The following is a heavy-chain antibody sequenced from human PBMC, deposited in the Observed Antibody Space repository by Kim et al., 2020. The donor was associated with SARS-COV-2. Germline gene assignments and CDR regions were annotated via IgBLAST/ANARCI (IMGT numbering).Heavy chain of an antibody. CDR3: ARDRDGDYGDYFDY. J-gene: IGHJ4*02. D-gene: IGHD4-17*01. CDR1: GFTFSSYA. V-gene: IGHV3-30-3*01. CDR2: ISYDGSNK. Sequence: GGSLRLSCAASGFTFSSYAMHWVRQAPGKGLEWVAVISYDGSNKYYADSVKGRFTISRDNSKNTLYLQMNSLRAEDTAVYYCARDRDGDYGDYFDYWGQGTLVTVSS.